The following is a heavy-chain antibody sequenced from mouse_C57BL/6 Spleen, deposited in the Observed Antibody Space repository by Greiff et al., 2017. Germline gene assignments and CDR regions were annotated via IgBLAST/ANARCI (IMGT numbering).Heavy chain of an antibody. Sequence: QVQLQQSGAELVKPGASVKISCKASGYAFSSYWMNWVKQRPGKGLEWIGQIYPGDGDTNYNGKFKGKATLTADKSSSTAYMQLSSLTSEDSAVYFCARGGITTAPYYFDYWGQGTPLTVSS. V-gene: IGHV1-80*01. CDR1: GYAFSSYW. CDR2: IYPGDGDT. D-gene: IGHD1-2*01. J-gene: IGHJ2*01. CDR3: ARGGITTAPYYFDY.